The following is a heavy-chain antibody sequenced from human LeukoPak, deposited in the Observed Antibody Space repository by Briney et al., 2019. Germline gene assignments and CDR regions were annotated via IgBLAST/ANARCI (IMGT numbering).Heavy chain of an antibody. CDR2: ISSSGSTI. D-gene: IGHD1-26*01. CDR1: GFTFSDYW. V-gene: IGHV3-11*01. Sequence: GGSLRLSCAASGFTFSDYWINWVRQAPGKGLEWVSYISSSGSTIYYADSVKGRFTISRDNAKNSLYLQMNSLRAEDTAVYYCARDIRGILGSYYDTFDYWGQGTLVTVSS. CDR3: ARDIRGILGSYYDTFDY. J-gene: IGHJ4*02.